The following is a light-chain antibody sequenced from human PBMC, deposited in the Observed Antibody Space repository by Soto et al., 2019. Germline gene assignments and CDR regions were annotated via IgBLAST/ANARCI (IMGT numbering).Light chain of an antibody. CDR2: GVS. CDR3: QQSYSTPPT. V-gene: IGKV1-39*01. J-gene: IGKJ2*01. Sequence: DIQMTQSPSSLSASVGDRVTLSCRASQSFSTSLNWYQQKPGKAPSLLIYGVSTLHSGVPSRFSGSGSGTEFTLTISDLQAEDLATYFCQQSYSTPPTFGQGTSLEIK. CDR1: QSFSTS.